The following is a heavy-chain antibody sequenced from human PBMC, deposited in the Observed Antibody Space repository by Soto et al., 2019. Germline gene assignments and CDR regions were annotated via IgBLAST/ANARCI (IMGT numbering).Heavy chain of an antibody. Sequence: GGSLRLSCAASGFTFSSYEMNWVRQAPGKXLEWVSYISSSGSTIYYADSVKGRFTISRDNAKNSLYLQMNSLRAEDTAVYYCARVMTTVTPVVYYGMDVWGQGTTVTVSS. J-gene: IGHJ6*02. CDR1: GFTFSSYE. CDR3: ARVMTTVTPVVYYGMDV. D-gene: IGHD4-4*01. V-gene: IGHV3-48*03. CDR2: ISSSGSTI.